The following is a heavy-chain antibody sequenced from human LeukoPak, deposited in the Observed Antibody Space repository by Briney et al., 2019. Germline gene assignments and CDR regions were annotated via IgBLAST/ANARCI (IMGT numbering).Heavy chain of an antibody. Sequence: SLCLSCAPSGFTSTIYTINCVRHAPGRGLGWGSSITSSISYIYYADSVKGRFTISRDNARNSVYLQMNRLRAEDRAVYSCARDPAARSGNYSYHGTAVGGLGTTVTVSS. D-gene: IGHD1-26*01. CDR1: GFTSTIYT. V-gene: IGHV3-21*01. CDR2: ITSSISYI. J-gene: IGHJ6*02. CDR3: ARDPAARSGNYSYHGTAV.